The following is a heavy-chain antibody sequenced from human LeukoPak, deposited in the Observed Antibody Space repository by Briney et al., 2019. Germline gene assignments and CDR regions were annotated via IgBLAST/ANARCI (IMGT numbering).Heavy chain of an antibody. D-gene: IGHD4-4*01. Sequence: ASVKLSCKASGYTFTSYGISWVRQAPGQGLEWMGWISAYNGNTNYAQKLQGRVTMTTDTSTSTAYMELRSLRSDDTAVYYCARRRNSYYYYGMDVWGQGTTVTVSS. CDR3: ARRRNSYYYYGMDV. CDR2: ISAYNGNT. CDR1: GYTFTSYG. V-gene: IGHV1-18*01. J-gene: IGHJ6*02.